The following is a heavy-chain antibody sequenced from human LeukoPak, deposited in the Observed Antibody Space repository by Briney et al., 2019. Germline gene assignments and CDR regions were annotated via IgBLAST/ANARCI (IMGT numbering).Heavy chain of an antibody. D-gene: IGHD3-10*01. CDR1: GYTFSSYA. CDR2: MNTNTGDP. CDR3: ARVKFDSGNYYLDY. J-gene: IGHJ4*02. Sequence: ASVKVSCKASGYTFSSYALNWVRQAPGQGLEWMGWMNTNTGDPTYAQDFTGRFVFSLDTSVSTTYLQISSLKPEDTAVYYCARVKFDSGNYYLDYWGQGTLVTVSS. V-gene: IGHV7-4-1*02.